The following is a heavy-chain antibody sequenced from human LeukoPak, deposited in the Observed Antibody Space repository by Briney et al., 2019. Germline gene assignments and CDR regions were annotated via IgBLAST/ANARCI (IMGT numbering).Heavy chain of an antibody. CDR1: GGSVTSSY. V-gene: IGHV4-59*08. Sequence: SETLSLTCTVSGGSVTSSYWSWIRQPPGKGLDYKGFIYYSGSSNYNPSLKSRVTMSVDTSKNQVSLKLSSVTAADTAVYYCARRQDSSAWYSFDNWGQGTLVTVAS. CDR2: IYYSGSS. CDR3: ARRQDSSAWYSFDN. J-gene: IGHJ4*02. D-gene: IGHD6-19*01.